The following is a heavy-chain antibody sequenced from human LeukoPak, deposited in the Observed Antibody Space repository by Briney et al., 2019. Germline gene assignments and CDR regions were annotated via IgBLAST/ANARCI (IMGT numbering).Heavy chain of an antibody. J-gene: IGHJ4*02. CDR3: ARGDVDTAMVDY. V-gene: IGHV1-46*01. CDR1: GYTFTSYY. Sequence: ASVKVSCKASGYTFTSYYMHWVRQAPGQGLEWMGIINPSGGSTSYAQKFQGRVTMTRDMATSTVYMELSSLRSEDTAVYYCARGDVDTAMVDYWGQGTLVTVSS. CDR2: INPSGGST. D-gene: IGHD5-18*01.